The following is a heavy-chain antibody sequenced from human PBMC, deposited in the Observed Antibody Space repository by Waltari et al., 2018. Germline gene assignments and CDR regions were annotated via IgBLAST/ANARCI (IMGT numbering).Heavy chain of an antibody. CDR1: GGTFSSYA. CDR3: ASNTYYYDSSGYSGDY. D-gene: IGHD3-22*01. V-gene: IGHV1-69*01. CDR2: IIPIFGTA. Sequence: QVQLVQSGAEVKKPGSSVTVSCKASGGTFSSYAISWVRQAPGQGLEWMGGIIPIFGTANYAQKFQGRVTITADESTSTAYMELSSLRSEDTAVYYCASNTYYYDSSGYSGDYWGQGTLVTVSS. J-gene: IGHJ4*02.